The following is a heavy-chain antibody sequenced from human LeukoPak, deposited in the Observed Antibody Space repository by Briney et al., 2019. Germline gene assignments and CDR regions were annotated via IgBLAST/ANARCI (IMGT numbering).Heavy chain of an antibody. D-gene: IGHD6-13*01. Sequence: GGSLRLSREVSGFTFSSYDMHWVRQTTGKGLEWVSGIGTTGDTHYPDSVKGRFTVSRENAKNSLYLQMNSLRAGDTAVYYCARGKRYSSSWFYNRFDPWGQGILVTVSS. CDR1: GFTFSSYD. J-gene: IGHJ5*02. CDR3: ARGKRYSSSWFYNRFDP. CDR2: IGTTGDT. V-gene: IGHV3-13*01.